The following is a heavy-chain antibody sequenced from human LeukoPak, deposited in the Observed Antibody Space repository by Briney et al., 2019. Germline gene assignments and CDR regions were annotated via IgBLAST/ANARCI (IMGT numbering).Heavy chain of an antibody. CDR3: ARDTLRDGYYYYGMDA. CDR2: VNHSGST. D-gene: IGHD4-17*01. Sequence: PSETLSLTCAVYGGSFSGYYWSWIRQPPGKGLEWIGEVNHSGSTNYNPSLKSRVTISVDTSKNQFSLKLSSVTAADTAVYYCARDTLRDGYYYYGMDAWGKGTTVTVSS. J-gene: IGHJ6*04. CDR1: GGSFSGYY. V-gene: IGHV4-34*01.